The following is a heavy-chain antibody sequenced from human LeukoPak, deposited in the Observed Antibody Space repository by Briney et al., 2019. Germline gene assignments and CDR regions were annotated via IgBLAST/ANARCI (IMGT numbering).Heavy chain of an antibody. D-gene: IGHD6-19*01. CDR3: ARHPPSGEQWLGNWFDP. CDR1: GGSISSYY. V-gene: IGHV4-59*08. CDR2: IYYSGST. Sequence: SETLSLTCTVSGGSISSYYWSWIRQPPGKGLEWIGYIYYSGSTNYNPSLKSRVTISVDTSKNQFSLKLSSVTAADTAVYYCARHPPSGEQWLGNWFDPWGQGTLVTVSS. J-gene: IGHJ5*02.